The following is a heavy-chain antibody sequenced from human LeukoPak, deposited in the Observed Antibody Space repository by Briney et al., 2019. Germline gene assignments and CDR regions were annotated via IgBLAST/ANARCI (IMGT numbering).Heavy chain of an antibody. J-gene: IGHJ6*03. D-gene: IGHD6-19*01. Sequence: PSETLSLTCTVSGGSISSGSYYWSWIRQPAGKGLEWIGRIYTSGSTNYNPSLKSRVTISVDTSKNQFSLKLSSVTAADTAVYYCVRGAAVAGTHYYYMDVWGKGTTVTVSS. V-gene: IGHV4-61*02. CDR3: VRGAAVAGTHYYYMDV. CDR1: GGSISSGSYY. CDR2: IYTSGST.